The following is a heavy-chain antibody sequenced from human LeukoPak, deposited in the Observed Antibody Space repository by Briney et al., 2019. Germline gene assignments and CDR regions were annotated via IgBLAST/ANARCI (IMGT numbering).Heavy chain of an antibody. CDR2: IKQDGSEK. V-gene: IGHV3-7*01. CDR3: ASSREWLQLQAPFDY. D-gene: IGHD5-24*01. J-gene: IGHJ4*02. Sequence: PGGSLRLSCAVSGFTFSSYWMNWVRQAPGKGLEWVANIKQDGSEKYYVDSVKGRFTISRDNAKNSLYLQMNSLRAEDTAVYYCASSREWLQLQAPFDYWGQGTLATVSS. CDR1: GFTFSSYW.